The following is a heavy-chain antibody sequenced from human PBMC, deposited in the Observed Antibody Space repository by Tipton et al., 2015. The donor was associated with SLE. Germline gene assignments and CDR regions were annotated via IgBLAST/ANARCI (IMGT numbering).Heavy chain of an antibody. V-gene: IGHV3-30-3*01. J-gene: IGHJ4*02. D-gene: IGHD6-6*01. CDR1: GFTFSSYA. CDR3: ASGGVAARPGY. Sequence: SLRLSCAASGFTFSSYAMHWVRQAPGKGLEWVAVISYDGSNKYYADSVKGRFTISRDNSKNTLYLQMNSLRAEDTAVYYCASGGVAARPGYWGQGTLVTVSS. CDR2: ISYDGSNK.